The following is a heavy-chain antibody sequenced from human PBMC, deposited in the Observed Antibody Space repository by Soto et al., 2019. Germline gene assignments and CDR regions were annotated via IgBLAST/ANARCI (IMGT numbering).Heavy chain of an antibody. CDR2: ISYDGSNK. D-gene: IGHD3-3*01. Sequence: GGSLRLSCAASGFTFSSYGMHWVRQAPGKGLEWVAVISYDGSNKYYADSVKGRFTISRDNSKNTLYLQMNSLRAEDTAVYYCAKGLIRITIFGVVPQGIMDVLGQGTTVTVSS. CDR1: GFTFSSYG. J-gene: IGHJ6*02. V-gene: IGHV3-30*18. CDR3: AKGLIRITIFGVVPQGIMDV.